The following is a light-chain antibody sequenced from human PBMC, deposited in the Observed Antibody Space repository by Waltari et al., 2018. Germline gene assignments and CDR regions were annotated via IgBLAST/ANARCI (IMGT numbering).Light chain of an antibody. CDR1: QVVRAY. Sequence: AIRITQSPSSLSASTGDRVTVTCRASQVVRAYLAWDQQNPGKAPKLLIFAASTVQAGVPARFSGSGSGTDFTLAISSLQSEDFATYCCQQYYSQPYTFGQGTKLEI. CDR2: AAS. J-gene: IGKJ2*01. CDR3: QQYYSQPYT. V-gene: IGKV1-8*01.